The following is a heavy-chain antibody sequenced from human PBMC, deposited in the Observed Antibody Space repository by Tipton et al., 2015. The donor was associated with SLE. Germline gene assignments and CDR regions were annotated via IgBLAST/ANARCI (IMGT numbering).Heavy chain of an antibody. CDR2: IYYSGST. V-gene: IGHV4-39*07. CDR3: ARDTDFDY. J-gene: IGHJ4*02. CDR1: GGSISSSSYY. D-gene: IGHD2-8*02. Sequence: TLSLTCTASGGSISSSSYYWGWIRQPPGKGLEWIGSIYYSGSTYYNPSLKSRVTISVDTSKNQFSLKLSSVTAADTAVYYCARDTDFDYWGQGTLVTVSS.